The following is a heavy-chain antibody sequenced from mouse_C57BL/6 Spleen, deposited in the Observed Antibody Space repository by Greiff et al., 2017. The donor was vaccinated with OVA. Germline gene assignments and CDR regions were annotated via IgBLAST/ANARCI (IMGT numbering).Heavy chain of an antibody. J-gene: IGHJ1*03. V-gene: IGHV1-74*01. CDR1: GYTFTSYW. D-gene: IGHD1-1*01. Sequence: VQLQQSGPELVKPGASVKVSCKASGYTFTSYWMNWVKQSPGKGLEWIGRINPSDGDTNYNQKFKGKATLTVDKSSSTAYMQLRSLTSEDSAVYYCAIYYGSSNWYFDVWGTGTTVTVSS. CDR2: INPSDGDT. CDR3: AIYYGSSNWYFDV.